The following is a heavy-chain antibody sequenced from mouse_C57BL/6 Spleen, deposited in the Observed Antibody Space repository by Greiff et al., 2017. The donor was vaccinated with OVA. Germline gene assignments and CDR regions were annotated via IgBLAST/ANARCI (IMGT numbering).Heavy chain of an antibody. Sequence: QVQLQQSGPGLVQPSQSLSITCTVSGFSLTSYGVHWVRQSPGKGLEWLGVIWSGGSTDYNAAFISRLSISKDNSKRQVIFKMNSLQAEDTAIYYWARDTTVVATRWYFDVWGTGTTVTVAS. CDR3: ARDTTVVATRWYFDV. D-gene: IGHD1-1*01. CDR2: IWSGGST. V-gene: IGHV2-2*01. CDR1: GFSLTSYG. J-gene: IGHJ1*03.